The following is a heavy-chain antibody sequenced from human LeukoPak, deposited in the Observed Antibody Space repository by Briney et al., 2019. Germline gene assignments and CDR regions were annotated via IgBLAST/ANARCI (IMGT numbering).Heavy chain of an antibody. J-gene: IGHJ4*02. CDR3: ARETYSSGPVFDY. CDR2: ISGSGGST. CDR1: GFTFSNYA. V-gene: IGHV3-23*01. D-gene: IGHD6-19*01. Sequence: GGSLRLSCAASGFTFSNYAMSWVRQAPGKGLEWVSAISGSGGSTYYADSAKGRFTISRDSSKNTLNLQMNSLRAEDTALYHCARETYSSGPVFDYWGQGTLVTVSS.